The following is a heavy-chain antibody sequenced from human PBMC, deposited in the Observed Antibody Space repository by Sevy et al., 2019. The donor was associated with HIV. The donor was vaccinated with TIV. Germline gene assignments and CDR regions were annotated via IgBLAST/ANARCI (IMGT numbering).Heavy chain of an antibody. CDR1: GFTFSSYS. V-gene: IGHV3-21*01. CDR3: ARDGGLAGIAAVWGRANNFDY. J-gene: IGHJ4*02. D-gene: IGHD6-13*01. CDR2: ISSSSSYI. Sequence: GGSLRLSCAASGFTFSSYSMNWVRQAPGKGLEWVSSISSSSSYIYYADSVKGRFTISRDNAKNSLYLQMNSLRAEDTAVYYCARDGGLAGIAAVWGRANNFDYWGQGTLVTVSS.